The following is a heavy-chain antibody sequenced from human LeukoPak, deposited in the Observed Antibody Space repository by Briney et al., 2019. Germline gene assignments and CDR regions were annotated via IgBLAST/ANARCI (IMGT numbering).Heavy chain of an antibody. CDR2: IIPILGIA. CDR3: ATPLSSGWYGIDY. V-gene: IGHV1-69*04. D-gene: IGHD6-19*01. Sequence: ASVKVSCKASGYTLTSYGINWMRQAPGQGLEWMGRIIPILGIANYAQKFQGRVTITADKSTSTAYMELSSLRSEDTAVYYCATPLSSGWYGIDYWGQGTLVTVSS. J-gene: IGHJ4*02. CDR1: GYTLTSYG.